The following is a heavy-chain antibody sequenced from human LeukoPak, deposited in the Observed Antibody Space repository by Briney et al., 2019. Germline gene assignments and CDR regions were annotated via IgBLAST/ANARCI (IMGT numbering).Heavy chain of an antibody. CDR3: ARDGRFLEWLEEVVRGYYMDV. J-gene: IGHJ6*03. V-gene: IGHV1-24*01. D-gene: IGHD3-3*01. CDR1: GYTLTELA. CDR2: FDPEDGET. Sequence: GASVKVSCKVSGYTLTELAMHWVRQAPGKGLEWMGGFDPEDGETIYARKFQGRVTMTEDTSTDTAYMELSSLRSEDTAVYYCARDGRFLEWLEEVVRGYYMDVWGKGTTVTVS.